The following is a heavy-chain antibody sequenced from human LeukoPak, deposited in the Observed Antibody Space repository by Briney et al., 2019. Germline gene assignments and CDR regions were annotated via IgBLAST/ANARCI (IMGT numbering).Heavy chain of an antibody. V-gene: IGHV1-69*04. Sequence: GASVKVSCKASGGTFSSYTISWVRQAPGQGLEWMGRIIPILGIANYAQKFQGRVTITADKSTSTAYMELSSLRSEGTAVYYCARDYGYCSSTSCSRNWFDPWGQGTLVTVSS. D-gene: IGHD2-2*03. CDR1: GGTFSSYT. J-gene: IGHJ5*02. CDR2: IIPILGIA. CDR3: ARDYGYCSSTSCSRNWFDP.